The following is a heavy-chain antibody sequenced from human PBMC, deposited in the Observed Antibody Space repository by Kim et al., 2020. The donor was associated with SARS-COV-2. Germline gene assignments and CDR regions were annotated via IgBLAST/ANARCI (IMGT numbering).Heavy chain of an antibody. CDR1: GFTFDDYA. CDR3: AKDSSTMVRGVDY. CDR2: ISWNSGSI. D-gene: IGHD3-10*01. Sequence: SLRLSCAASGFTFDDYAMHWVRQAPGKGLEWVSGISWNSGSIGYADSVKGRFTISRDNAKNSLYLKMNSLRAEDTALYYCAKDSSTMVRGVDYWGQG. V-gene: IGHV3-9*01. J-gene: IGHJ4*02.